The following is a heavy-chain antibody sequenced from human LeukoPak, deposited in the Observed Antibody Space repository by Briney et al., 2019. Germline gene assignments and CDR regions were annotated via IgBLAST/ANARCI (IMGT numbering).Heavy chain of an antibody. D-gene: IGHD2-2*01. CDR2: IYYSGST. Sequence: SETLSLTCTVSGGSISSYYWSWIRQPPGKGLEWIGYIYYSGSTNYNPSLKSRVTISVDTSKNQFSLKLSSVTAADTAVYYCGGGVVPATHYYYGMDVWGQRTTVTVSS. J-gene: IGHJ6*02. CDR1: GGSISSYY. V-gene: IGHV4-59*01. CDR3: GGGVVPATHYYYGMDV.